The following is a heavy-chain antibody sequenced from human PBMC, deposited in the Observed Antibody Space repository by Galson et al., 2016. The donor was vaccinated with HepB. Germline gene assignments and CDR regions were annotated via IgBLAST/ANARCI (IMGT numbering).Heavy chain of an antibody. CDR2: IFPSGST. CDR3: ARQGLWSIEY. CDR1: GASITSSHW. Sequence: SETLSLTCAVSGASITSSHWWSWVRQPPGKGLEWIGEIFPSGSTNYIPALRSRVSISLDKSENQFSLKMTVVTAADTAVYYCARQGLWSIEYWGQGILVTVSS. V-gene: IGHV4-4*02. D-gene: IGHD2-21*01. J-gene: IGHJ4*02.